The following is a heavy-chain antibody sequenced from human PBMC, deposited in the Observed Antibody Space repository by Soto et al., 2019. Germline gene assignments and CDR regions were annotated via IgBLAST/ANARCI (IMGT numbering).Heavy chain of an antibody. CDR3: ARKYEVVDDTREYYYYGMDV. Sequence: PGESLKISCKGSGYSFTSYWISWVRQMPGKGLEWMGRIDPSDSYTNYSPSFQGHVTISADKSISTAYLQWSSLKASDTAMYYCARKYEVVDDTREYYYYGMDVWGQGTTVTVSS. D-gene: IGHD2-15*01. CDR2: IDPSDSYT. J-gene: IGHJ6*02. V-gene: IGHV5-10-1*01. CDR1: GYSFTSYW.